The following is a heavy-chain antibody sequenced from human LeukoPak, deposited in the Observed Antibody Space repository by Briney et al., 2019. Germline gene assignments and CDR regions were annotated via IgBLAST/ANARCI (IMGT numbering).Heavy chain of an antibody. CDR2: IKQDGSEK. V-gene: IGHV3-7*01. CDR1: GFAFSSYW. D-gene: IGHD6-13*01. Sequence: PGGSLRLSCAASGFAFSSYWMSWVRQAPGKGLEWVANIKQDGSEKYYVDSVKGRFTISRDNSKNTLYLQMNSLRAEDTAVYYCARGGPAAGRFDYWGQGTLVTVSS. J-gene: IGHJ4*02. CDR3: ARGGPAAGRFDY.